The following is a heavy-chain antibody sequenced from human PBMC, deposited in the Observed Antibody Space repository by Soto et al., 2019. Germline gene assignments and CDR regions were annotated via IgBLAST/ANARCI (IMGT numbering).Heavy chain of an antibody. Sequence: LGGSLRLSCAASGFTFSSYAMGWVRQAPGKGLEWVSAISGSGGSTYYADSVKGRFTISRDNSKNTLYLQMNSLRAEDTAVYYCAGGKLSTVTQRNYYYYGMDVWGQGTTVTVS. CDR2: ISGSGGST. V-gene: IGHV3-23*01. D-gene: IGHD4-17*01. CDR3: AGGKLSTVTQRNYYYYGMDV. CDR1: GFTFSSYA. J-gene: IGHJ6*02.